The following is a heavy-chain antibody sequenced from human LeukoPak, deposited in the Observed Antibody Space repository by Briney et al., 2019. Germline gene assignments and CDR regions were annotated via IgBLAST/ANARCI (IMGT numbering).Heavy chain of an antibody. D-gene: IGHD2/OR15-2a*01. J-gene: IGHJ4*02. CDR1: GFTFSRYG. Sequence: GGSLRLSCAASGFTFSRYGIHWVRQAPGKGLEWVAVISYDGGIKYYADSVKGRFTISRDHSKNTLYLEMNSLGAEDTAVYYCAKKFQIGANYFDYWGQGTPVTVSS. CDR3: AKKFQIGANYFDY. CDR2: ISYDGGIK. V-gene: IGHV3-30*18.